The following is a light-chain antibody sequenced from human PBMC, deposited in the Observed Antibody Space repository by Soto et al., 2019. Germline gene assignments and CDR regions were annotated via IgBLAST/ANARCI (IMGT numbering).Light chain of an antibody. CDR1: QGIRDE. Sequence: AMQMTQSPSSLSASVGDRVTITCRASQGIRDELGWYQQKAGKAPKLLVYDASTLETGVPSRFSGSGSGAEFTLTITGLQPEDIATYSCQHYDSFWSFGQGTKVDIK. CDR3: QHYDSFWS. V-gene: IGKV1-13*02. J-gene: IGKJ1*01. CDR2: DAS.